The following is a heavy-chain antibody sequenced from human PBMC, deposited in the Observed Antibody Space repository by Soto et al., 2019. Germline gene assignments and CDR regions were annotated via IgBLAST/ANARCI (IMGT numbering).Heavy chain of an antibody. CDR3: ATAFSRAYSSGWVPLRVVDY. D-gene: IGHD6-19*01. CDR2: FDPEDGET. V-gene: IGHV1-24*01. J-gene: IGHJ4*02. CDR1: GYTLTELS. Sequence: GASVKVSCKVSGYTLTELSMHWVRQAPGKGLEWMGGFDPEDGETIYAQKFQGRVTMTEDTSTDTAYMELSSLRSEDTAVYYCATAFSRAYSSGWVPLRVVDYWGQGTLVTVSS.